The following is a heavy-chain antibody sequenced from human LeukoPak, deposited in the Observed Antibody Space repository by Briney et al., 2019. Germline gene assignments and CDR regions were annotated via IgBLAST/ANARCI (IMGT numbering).Heavy chain of an antibody. V-gene: IGHV3-74*01. J-gene: IGHJ4*02. CDR3: VRDGHNWNFDY. CDR2: IIGDGGLT. CDR1: GFNFRSYW. Sequence: GGSLRLSCAASGFNFRSYWMHWVRQAPGKGLVWVSRIIGDGGLTHYADSVKGRFTISRDNAKNMLYLQMHSLRVEDTAFYFCVRDGHNWNFDYWGQGSLVTVSS. D-gene: IGHD1-20*01.